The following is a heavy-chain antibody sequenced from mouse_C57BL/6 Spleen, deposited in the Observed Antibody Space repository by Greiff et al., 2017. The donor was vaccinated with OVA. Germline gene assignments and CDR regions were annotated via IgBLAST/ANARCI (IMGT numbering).Heavy chain of an antibody. D-gene: IGHD2-4*01. V-gene: IGHV1-81*01. J-gene: IGHJ4*01. CDR2: IYPRSGNT. CDR1: GYTFTSYG. CDR3: AREAYYDYDRGYAMDY. Sequence: QVQLKESGAELARPGASVKLSCKASGYTFTSYGISWVKQRTGQGLEWIGEIYPRSGNTYYNEKFKGKATLTADKSSSTAYMELRSLTSEDSAVYFCAREAYYDYDRGYAMDYWGQGTSGTVS.